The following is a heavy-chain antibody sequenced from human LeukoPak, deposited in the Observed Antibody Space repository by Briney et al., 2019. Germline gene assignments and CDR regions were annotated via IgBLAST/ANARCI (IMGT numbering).Heavy chain of an antibody. Sequence: GGSLRLSCAASGFTFSSYEMNWVRQAPGKGLEWISYINSPGSTIYYADSVKGRFTISRDNSKNSLYLQMNSLRAEDTAVYYCARDAVGGGIDYWGQGTLVTVSS. CDR1: GFTFSSYE. CDR2: INSPGSTI. J-gene: IGHJ4*02. D-gene: IGHD1-26*01. V-gene: IGHV3-48*03. CDR3: ARDAVGGGIDY.